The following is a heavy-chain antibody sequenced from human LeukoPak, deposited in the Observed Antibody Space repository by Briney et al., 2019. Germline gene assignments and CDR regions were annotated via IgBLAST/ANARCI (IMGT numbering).Heavy chain of an antibody. CDR2: IKQDGSEK. CDR3: ARDKILVVAYYYYYYYGMDV. CDR1: GFTFSSYW. J-gene: IGHJ6*02. Sequence: PGGSLRLSCAASGFTFSSYWMSWVRQAPGKGLEWVANIKQDGSEKYYVDSVKGRFTISRDNAKNSLYLQMNSLRAEDTAVYYCARDKILVVAYYYYYYYGMDVWGQGTTDTVSS. V-gene: IGHV3-7*01. D-gene: IGHD2-15*01.